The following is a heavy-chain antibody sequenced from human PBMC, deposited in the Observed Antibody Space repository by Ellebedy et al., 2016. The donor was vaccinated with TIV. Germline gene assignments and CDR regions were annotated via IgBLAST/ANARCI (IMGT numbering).Heavy chain of an antibody. CDR1: GGSVSSGSYY. Sequence: SETLSLXXTVSGGSVSSGSYYWSWIRQPPGKGLEWIGYIYYSGSTNYNPSLKSRVTISVDTSKNQFSLKLSSVTAADTAVYYCARDLAVAEIYFDYWGQGTLVTVSS. D-gene: IGHD6-19*01. J-gene: IGHJ4*02. CDR3: ARDLAVAEIYFDY. CDR2: IYYSGST. V-gene: IGHV4-61*01.